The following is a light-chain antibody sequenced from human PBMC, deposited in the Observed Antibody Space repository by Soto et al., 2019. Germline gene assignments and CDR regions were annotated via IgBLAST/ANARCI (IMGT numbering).Light chain of an antibody. CDR3: CAYAGSGTVV. V-gene: IGLV2-23*01. Sequence: QSVLTKPASVSGSPEQSITISCTGTSNDVVRYNLVSWYQQHPGKAPKVMIYEATKRPSGVSNRFSGSKSGNTASLTISGLQAEDEADYYCCAYAGSGTVVFGGGTKLTVL. J-gene: IGLJ3*02. CDR1: SNDVVRYNL. CDR2: EAT.